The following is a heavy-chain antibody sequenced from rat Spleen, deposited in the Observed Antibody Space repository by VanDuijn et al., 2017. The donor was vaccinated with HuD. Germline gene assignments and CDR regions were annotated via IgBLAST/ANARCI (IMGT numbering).Heavy chain of an antibody. CDR2: IWGDGRT. D-gene: IGHD1-2*01. V-gene: IGHV2-1*01. Sequence: QVQLKESGPGLVQPSQTLSLTCTVSGFSLTSYNIHWVRQPPGKGLEWMGGIWGDGRTDYNSALKSRLSINRDTSKSQVFLKMNSLQTDDTAIYFCTSLFLPHSRAFDNWGQGVMVTVSS. CDR3: TSLFLPHSRAFDN. J-gene: IGHJ2*01. CDR1: GFSLTSYN.